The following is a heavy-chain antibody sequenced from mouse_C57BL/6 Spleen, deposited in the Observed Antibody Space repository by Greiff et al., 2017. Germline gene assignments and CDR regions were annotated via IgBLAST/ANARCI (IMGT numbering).Heavy chain of an antibody. CDR1: GFSLTSYG. J-gene: IGHJ4*01. CDR3: ARNYYGSGLDY. Sequence: QVQLQQSGPGLVQPSQSLSITCTVSGFSLTSYGVHWVRQSPGKGLEWLGVIWSGGSTDYNADFISKLSISKDNSKSNVFFKMNSLQADDTAIYYCARNYYGSGLDYWGQGTSVTVSS. CDR2: IWSGGST. D-gene: IGHD1-1*01. V-gene: IGHV2-2*01.